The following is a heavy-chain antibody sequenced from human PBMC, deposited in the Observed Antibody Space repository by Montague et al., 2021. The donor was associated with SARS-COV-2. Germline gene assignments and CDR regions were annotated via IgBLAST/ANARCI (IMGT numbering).Heavy chain of an antibody. D-gene: IGHD3-9*01. J-gene: IGHJ6*02. Sequence: SLRLSCAASGFTFSDYYMSWIRQAPGKGLEWVSYISSSSSYTNYADSVKGRFTISRDNAKNSLYLQMNSLRAEDTAVYYCARDQPHYDILTGYYKDYYYMDVWGQETTVTVSS. CDR2: ISSSSSYT. V-gene: IGHV3-11*06. CDR1: GFTFSDYY. CDR3: ARDQPHYDILTGYYKDYYYMDV.